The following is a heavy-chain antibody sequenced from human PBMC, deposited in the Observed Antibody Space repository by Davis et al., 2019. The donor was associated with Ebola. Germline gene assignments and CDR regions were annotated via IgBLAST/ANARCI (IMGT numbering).Heavy chain of an antibody. Sequence: GESLKISCAASGFTFSSYAMSCVRQAPGKGLEWVSAISGSGGSTYYAGSVKGRFTISRDNSKNTLYLQMNSLRAEDTAVFYCAKAGGISGWYYFDYWGQGTLVTVSS. CDR3: AKAGGISGWYYFDY. J-gene: IGHJ4*02. CDR1: GFTFSSYA. V-gene: IGHV3-23*01. D-gene: IGHD6-19*01. CDR2: ISGSGGST.